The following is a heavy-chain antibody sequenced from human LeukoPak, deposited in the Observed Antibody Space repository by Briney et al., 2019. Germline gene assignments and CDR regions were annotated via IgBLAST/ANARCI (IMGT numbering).Heavy chain of an antibody. CDR3: ARDSFSGYASRMDY. V-gene: IGHV1-18*01. CDR1: GYTFTSYG. CDR2: ISAYNGNT. J-gene: IGHJ4*02. Sequence: GASVKVSCKASGYTFTSYGISWVRQAPGQGLEWMGWISAYNGNTNYAQKLQGRVTMTTDTSTSTAYMELRSLRSDDTAAYYCARDSFSGYASRMDYWGQGTLVTVSS. D-gene: IGHD5-12*01.